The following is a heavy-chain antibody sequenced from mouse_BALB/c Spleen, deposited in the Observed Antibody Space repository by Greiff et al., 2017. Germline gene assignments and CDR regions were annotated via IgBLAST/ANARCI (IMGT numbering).Heavy chain of an antibody. CDR2: INPNNGGT. J-gene: IGHJ4*01. CDR1: GYTFTDYN. CDR3: ARAYGSSPYAMDY. Sequence: VQLKQSGPELVKPGASVKIPCKASGYTFTDYNMDWVKQSHGKSLEWIGDINPNNGGTIYNQKFKGKATLTVDKSSSTAYMELRSLTSEDTAVYYCARAYGSSPYAMDYWGQGTSVTVSS. D-gene: IGHD1-1*01. V-gene: IGHV1-18*01.